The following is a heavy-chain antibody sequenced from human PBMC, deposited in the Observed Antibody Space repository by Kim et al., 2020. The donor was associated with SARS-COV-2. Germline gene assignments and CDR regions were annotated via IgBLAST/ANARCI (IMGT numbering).Heavy chain of an antibody. J-gene: IGHJ3*02. D-gene: IGHD3-22*01. V-gene: IGHV4-39*01. CDR3: ASRVTMIVVDDAFDI. Sequence: PSLKSRVTISVDTSKNQFSLKLSSVTAADTALYYCASRVTMIVVDDAFDIWGQGTMVTVSS.